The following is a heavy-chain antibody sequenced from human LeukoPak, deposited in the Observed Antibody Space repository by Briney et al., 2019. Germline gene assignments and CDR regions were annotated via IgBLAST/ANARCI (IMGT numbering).Heavy chain of an antibody. Sequence: PSQLLSLTCTVSDGPISSGSYYWSWIRQPAGKGLEWIGRIYTSGSTNYNPSLKSRVTISVATSKNQFSLKLSSVTAADTAVYYCASTTVTTDYYYGMDVWGQGTTVTVSS. CDR3: ASTTVTTDYYYGMDV. J-gene: IGHJ6*02. CDR1: DGPISSGSYY. CDR2: IYTSGST. V-gene: IGHV4-61*02. D-gene: IGHD4-17*01.